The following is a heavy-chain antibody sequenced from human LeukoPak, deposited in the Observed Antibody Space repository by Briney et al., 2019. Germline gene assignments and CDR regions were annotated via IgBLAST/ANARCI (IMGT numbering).Heavy chain of an antibody. CDR2: ISAYKGNT. Sequence: ASVKVSCKASGYTFTTYGISWVRQAPGQGLEWMGWISAYKGNTNYAQKLQGRVTMTTETSTSTAYMELRSLRSDDTAVCYCARQHSSGYYSPHYYYGMDVWGQGTTAADSS. V-gene: IGHV1-18*01. J-gene: IGHJ6*02. CDR1: GYTFTTYG. CDR3: ARQHSSGYYSPHYYYGMDV. D-gene: IGHD3-22*01.